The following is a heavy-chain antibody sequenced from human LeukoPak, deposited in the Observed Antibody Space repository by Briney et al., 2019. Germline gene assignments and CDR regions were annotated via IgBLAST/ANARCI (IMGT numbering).Heavy chain of an antibody. Sequence: QPGGSLRLSCAASGFTLSSYTMNWVRQAPGKGLEWVSCISSSGTTIYYADSVKGRFTISRDNAKNSLFLQMNSLRAEDTAVYYCARDWDVGYSYAFDYWGQGTLVTVSS. CDR1: GFTLSSYT. J-gene: IGHJ4*02. D-gene: IGHD5-18*01. CDR3: ARDWDVGYSYAFDY. CDR2: ISSSGTTI. V-gene: IGHV3-48*01.